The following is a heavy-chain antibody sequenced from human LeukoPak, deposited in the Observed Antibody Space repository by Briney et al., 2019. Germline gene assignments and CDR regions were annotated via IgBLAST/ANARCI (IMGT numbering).Heavy chain of an antibody. J-gene: IGHJ6*02. V-gene: IGHV3-30*18. D-gene: IGHD5-24*01. CDR3: AKNGVEMATIYYYGMDV. CDR1: GFTFSSYG. CDR2: ISYDGSNK. Sequence: GRSLRLSCAASGFTFSSYGMHWVRQAPGKGLEWVAVISYDGSNKYYADSVKGRFTISRDNSKNTLYLQMNSLRAEDTAVYYCAKNGVEMATIYYYGMDVWGQGTTVTVSS.